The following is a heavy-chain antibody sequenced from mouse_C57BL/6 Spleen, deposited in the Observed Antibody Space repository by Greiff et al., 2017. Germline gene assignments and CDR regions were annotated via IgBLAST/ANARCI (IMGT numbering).Heavy chain of an antibody. CDR1: GYTFTDYY. V-gene: IGHV1-26*01. CDR3: ARSADSAWFAY. J-gene: IGHJ3*01. CDR2: INPNNGGT. Sequence: EVQLQQSGPELVKPGASVKISCKASGYTFTDYYMNWVKQSPGKSLEWIGDINPNNGGTSYHQKFKGKATLTVDKSSSTAYLQLRSLPSEDSAVYYCARSADSAWFAYWGQGTLVTVSA. D-gene: IGHD3-1*01.